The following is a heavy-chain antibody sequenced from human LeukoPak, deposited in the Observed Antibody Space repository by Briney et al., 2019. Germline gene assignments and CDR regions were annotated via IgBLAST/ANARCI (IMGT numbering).Heavy chain of an antibody. J-gene: IGHJ3*02. V-gene: IGHV3-53*01. CDR3: ARERYSSSWYTKAFDI. Sequence: GGSLRLSCAASGFTVSSNYMSWVRQAPGKGLEWVSVIYSGGSTYYADSVKGRFTISRDNSKNTLYLQMNSPRAEDTAVYYCARERYSSSWYTKAFDIWGQGTMVTVSS. CDR2: IYSGGST. D-gene: IGHD6-13*01. CDR1: GFTVSSNY.